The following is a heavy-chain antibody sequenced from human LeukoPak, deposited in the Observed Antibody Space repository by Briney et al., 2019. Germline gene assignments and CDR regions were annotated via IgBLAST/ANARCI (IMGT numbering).Heavy chain of an antibody. CDR3: ARVRVVPAAYFDD. CDR1: GGSFSGYY. Sequence: SETLSLTCAVSGGSFSGYYWSWIRQPPGKGLEWIGEINHSGSTKYNPSFKSRVTILVDTSKSQFSLKLSSVTAADTAVYYCARVRVVPAAYFDDWGQGTLVTVSS. J-gene: IGHJ4*02. V-gene: IGHV4-34*01. CDR2: INHSGST. D-gene: IGHD2-2*01.